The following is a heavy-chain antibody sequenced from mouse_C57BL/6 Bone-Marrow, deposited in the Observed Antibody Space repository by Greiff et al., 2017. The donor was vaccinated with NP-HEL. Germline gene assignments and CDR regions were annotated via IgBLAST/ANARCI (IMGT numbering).Heavy chain of an antibody. J-gene: IGHJ2*01. CDR3: TGREDYFDY. CDR2: IRLKSDNYAT. CDR1: GFTFSNYW. V-gene: IGHV6-3*01. Sequence: EVQGVESGGGLVQPGGSMKLSCVASGFTFSNYWMNWVRQSPEKGLEWVAQIRLKSDNYATHYAESVKGRFTISRDDSKSSVYLQMNNLRAEDTGIYYCTGREDYFDYWGQGTTLTVSS.